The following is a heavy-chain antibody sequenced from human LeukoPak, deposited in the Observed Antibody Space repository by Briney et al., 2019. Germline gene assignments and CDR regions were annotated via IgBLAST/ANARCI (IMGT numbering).Heavy chain of an antibody. CDR3: TPLDGSGSYFSYYYYMDV. D-gene: IGHD3-10*01. CDR2: IKQDGSEK. Sequence: PGGSLRLSCAASGFTFSSYWMSWVRQAPGKGLEWVANIKQDGSEKYYVDSVKGRFTISRDNAKNSLYLQMNSLKTEDTAVYYCTPLDGSGSYFSYYYYMDVWGKGTTVTVSS. V-gene: IGHV3-7*03. CDR1: GFTFSSYW. J-gene: IGHJ6*03.